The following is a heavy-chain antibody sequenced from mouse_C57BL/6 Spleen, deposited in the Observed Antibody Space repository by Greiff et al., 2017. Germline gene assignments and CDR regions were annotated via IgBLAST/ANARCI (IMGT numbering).Heavy chain of an antibody. Sequence: VQLQQSVAELVRPGASVKLSCTASGFNFKNTYMHWVKQRPEQGLEWIGRIDPAHGNTKYAPKFQGKATIPADTSSNTAYLQRSSLTSEDAAFYYCAKTGKNYYAMDYWGQGTSVTGAS. J-gene: IGHJ4*01. CDR1: GFNFKNTY. D-gene: IGHD4-1*01. CDR3: AKTGKNYYAMDY. CDR2: IDPAHGNT. V-gene: IGHV14-3*01.